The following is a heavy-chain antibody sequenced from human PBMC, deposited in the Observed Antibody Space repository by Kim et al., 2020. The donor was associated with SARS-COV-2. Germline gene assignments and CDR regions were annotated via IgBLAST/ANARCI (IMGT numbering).Heavy chain of an antibody. V-gene: IGHV4-34*01. CDR1: GGSFSGYY. CDR3: ARGRLNLGYCSSTSCYEDCGGDCHPGGAFDI. CDR2: INHSGST. D-gene: IGHD2-2*01. Sequence: SETLSLTCAVYGGSFSGYYWSWIRQPPGKGLEWIGEINHSGSTNYNPSLKSRVTISVDTSKNQFSLKLSSVTAADTAVYYCARGRLNLGYCSSTSCYEDCGGDCHPGGAFDIWGQGTMVTVSS. J-gene: IGHJ3*02.